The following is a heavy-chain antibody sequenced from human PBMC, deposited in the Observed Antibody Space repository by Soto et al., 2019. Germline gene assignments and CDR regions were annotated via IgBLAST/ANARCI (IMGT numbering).Heavy chain of an antibody. J-gene: IGHJ6*02. D-gene: IGHD3-16*01. CDR1: AFNFSTYD. CDR2: ISSYGSDT. V-gene: IGHV3-74*01. CDR3: ASNYAYAEGYYWYGIDV. Sequence: GGSLRLSCAASAFNFSTYDMHWVRQAPGKGLEWVSRISSYGSDTHYADSVKGRFTISRDNAKNTLYLQMNSLRADDTAVYYCASNYAYAEGYYWYGIDVWGQGTTVTVSS.